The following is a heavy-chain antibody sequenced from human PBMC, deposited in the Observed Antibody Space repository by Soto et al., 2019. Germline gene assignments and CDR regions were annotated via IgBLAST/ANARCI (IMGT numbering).Heavy chain of an antibody. Sequence: PGKSLKISCKGSGYSFTSYWISWVRQMPGKGLEWMGRIDPSDSYTNYSPSFQGHVTISADKSISTAYLQWSSLKASDTAMYYCARIVVVPAAENYYYYGMDVWGQGTTVTVSS. J-gene: IGHJ6*02. CDR3: ARIVVVPAAENYYYYGMDV. D-gene: IGHD2-2*01. CDR2: IDPSDSYT. CDR1: GYSFTSYW. V-gene: IGHV5-10-1*01.